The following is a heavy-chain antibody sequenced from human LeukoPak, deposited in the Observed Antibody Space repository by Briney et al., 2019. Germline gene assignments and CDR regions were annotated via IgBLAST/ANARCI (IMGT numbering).Heavy chain of an antibody. CDR3: ARDSYSYYDFWSGYHPYYFDY. Sequence: PGGSLRLSCAASGFTFSSYSMNWVRQAPGKGLEWVSYIGSSSSTIYYADAVKGRFTISRDNAKNSLYLQMNSLRAEDTAVYYCARDSYSYYDFWSGYHPYYFDYWGQGTLVTVSS. CDR1: GFTFSSYS. J-gene: IGHJ4*02. CDR2: IGSSSSTI. D-gene: IGHD3-3*01. V-gene: IGHV3-48*04.